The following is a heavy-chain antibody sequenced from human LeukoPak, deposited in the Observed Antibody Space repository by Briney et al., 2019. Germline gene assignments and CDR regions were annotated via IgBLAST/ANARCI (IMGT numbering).Heavy chain of an antibody. CDR3: ARELASSRLGFDY. J-gene: IGHJ4*02. CDR2: MSFDGINK. V-gene: IGHV3-30-3*01. Sequence: GGSLRLSCAASGFTFSSYSIHWVRQAPGKGLEWVAVMSFDGINKYYADYVKDRFTISRDNSKSTLDLQMNSLRAEDTAVYYCARELASSRLGFDYWGQGTLVTVSS. CDR1: GFTFSSYS. D-gene: IGHD6-13*01.